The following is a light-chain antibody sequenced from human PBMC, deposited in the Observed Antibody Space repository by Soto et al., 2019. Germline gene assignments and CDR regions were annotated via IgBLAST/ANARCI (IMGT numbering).Light chain of an antibody. V-gene: IGLV2-14*01. CDR3: SSYTSSSTDV. Sequence: SALTQPASVSGSLGLSVTISCTETSSDVGGYNYVSWYQQHPGKAPKLMIYDVSNRPSGVSNRFSGSKSGNTASLTISGLQAEDEADYYCSSYTSSSTDVFGTGTKVTVL. J-gene: IGLJ1*01. CDR1: SSDVGGYNY. CDR2: DVS.